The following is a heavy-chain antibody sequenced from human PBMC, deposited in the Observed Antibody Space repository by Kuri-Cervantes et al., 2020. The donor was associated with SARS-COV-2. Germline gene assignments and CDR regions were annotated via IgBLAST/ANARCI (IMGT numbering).Heavy chain of an antibody. CDR3: AKPGSVRGIIREDHYGLDV. CDR2: ISYDGRDT. V-gene: IGHV3-30*18. J-gene: IGHJ6*02. Sequence: GEFLKISCGASGFSLTNYAIHWVRQAPGKGLEWVAVISYDGRDTYYGDSVKGRFTISRDNSKNTLYLQMNSLRPEDTGVYYCAKPGSVRGIIREDHYGLDVWGQGTTVTVSS. D-gene: IGHD3-10*01. CDR1: GFSLTNYA.